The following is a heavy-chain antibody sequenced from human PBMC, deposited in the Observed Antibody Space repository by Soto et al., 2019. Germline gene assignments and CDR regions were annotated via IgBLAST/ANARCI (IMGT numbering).Heavy chain of an antibody. CDR2: IYPGDSDT. V-gene: IGHV5-51*01. Sequence: GESLKISCKGSGYSFTSYWIGWVRQKPGKGLEWRGIIYPGDSDTRYSPYFQGQVTISADKSSSTAYLQWSSLKASDTAMYYCARLPRAIAAAGGYYYYGMDVWGQGTTVTVSS. J-gene: IGHJ6*02. CDR1: GYSFTSYW. CDR3: ARLPRAIAAAGGYYYYGMDV. D-gene: IGHD6-13*01.